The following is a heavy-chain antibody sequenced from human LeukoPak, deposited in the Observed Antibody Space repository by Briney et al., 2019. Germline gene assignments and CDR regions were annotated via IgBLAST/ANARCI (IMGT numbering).Heavy chain of an antibody. V-gene: IGHV3-7*01. CDR3: VNYDTTTGQSDY. D-gene: IGHD1-26*01. J-gene: IGHJ4*02. Sequence: GGSLRLSCTVSGFTFRNYGMNWVRQAPGKGLEWVANIKQDGSEKHYVDSVKGRFTISRDNAENSLFLQMNNLRAEDTAIYYCVNYDTTTGQSDYWGQGTLVTVSS. CDR1: GFTFRNYG. CDR2: IKQDGSEK.